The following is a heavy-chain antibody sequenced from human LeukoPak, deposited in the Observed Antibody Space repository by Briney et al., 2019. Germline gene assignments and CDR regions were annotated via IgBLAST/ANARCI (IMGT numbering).Heavy chain of an antibody. J-gene: IGHJ4*02. CDR3: ARDRAAADLDY. Sequence: GESLRLSCAASGFTFSSYGMHWVRQAPGKGLEWVAVIWYDGSNKFYADSVKGRFTISRDNSKNTLYLQMNSLRAEDTAVYYCARDRAAADLDYWGQGTLVTVSS. D-gene: IGHD6-13*01. CDR1: GFTFSSYG. V-gene: IGHV3-33*01. CDR2: IWYDGSNK.